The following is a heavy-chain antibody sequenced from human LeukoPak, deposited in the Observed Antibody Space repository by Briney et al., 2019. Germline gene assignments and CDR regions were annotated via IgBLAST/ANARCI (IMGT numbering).Heavy chain of an antibody. CDR1: GFTFSDYG. V-gene: IGHV3-33*01. CDR2: IWHDGSNK. Sequence: GGSLRLSCVASGFTFSDYGMHWVRQAPGKGLEWVAVIWHDGSNKYYAGSVKGRFTISRDNSENTLYLQMNSLRVEDTALFYCARAGGSRYGYAFDVWGQGTRVPVSS. D-gene: IGHD5-12*01. J-gene: IGHJ3*01. CDR3: ARAGGSRYGYAFDV.